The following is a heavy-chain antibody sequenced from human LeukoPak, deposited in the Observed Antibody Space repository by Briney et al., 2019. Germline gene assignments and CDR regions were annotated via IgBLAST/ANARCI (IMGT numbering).Heavy chain of an antibody. CDR2: INGDASST. Sequence: GGSLRLSCAASGLTLSGYWMHWVRQAPGKGLVWVSRINGDASSTSYADSVKGRFTISRDNAKSTLYLQMNSLRVEDTAVYYCAKGFKLLWFGELSRSEDYFDYWGQGTLVTVSS. D-gene: IGHD3-10*01. V-gene: IGHV3-74*01. CDR1: GLTLSGYW. CDR3: AKGFKLLWFGELSRSEDYFDY. J-gene: IGHJ4*02.